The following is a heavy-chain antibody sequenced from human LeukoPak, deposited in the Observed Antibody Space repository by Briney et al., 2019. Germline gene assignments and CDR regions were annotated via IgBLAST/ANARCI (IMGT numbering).Heavy chain of an antibody. D-gene: IGHD1-26*01. Sequence: SEILSLTCTVSGYSISSGYYWGWIRQPPGKGLEWIGSIYHSGSTYYNPSLKSRVTISVDTSKNQFSLKLSSVTAADTAVYYCAISFGAFDYWGQGTLVTVSS. J-gene: IGHJ4*02. CDR3: AISFGAFDY. V-gene: IGHV4-38-2*02. CDR2: IYHSGST. CDR1: GYSISSGYY.